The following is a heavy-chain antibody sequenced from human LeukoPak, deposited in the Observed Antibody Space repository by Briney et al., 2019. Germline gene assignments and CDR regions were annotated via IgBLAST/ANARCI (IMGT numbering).Heavy chain of an antibody. CDR2: ISGSDGTS. Sequence: GGSLRLSCAASGFTFNSFAMNWARQAPGKGLEWVSSISGSDGTSHYADFVKGRFTISRDNSKNTLYLQMNSLRAEDTAAYYCAKDPYGTRYFDYWGQGTLVTVSS. D-gene: IGHD2-2*01. V-gene: IGHV3-23*01. CDR1: GFTFNSFA. CDR3: AKDPYGTRYFDY. J-gene: IGHJ4*02.